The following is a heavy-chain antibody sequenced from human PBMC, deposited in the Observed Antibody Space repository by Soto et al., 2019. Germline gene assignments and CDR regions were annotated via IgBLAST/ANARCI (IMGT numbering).Heavy chain of an antibody. J-gene: IGHJ4*02. CDR2: IYYTGST. V-gene: IGHV4-59*01. CDR3: ARDLRVPS. Sequence: GKGLEWVGNIYYTGSTNYNPSLKSRVTISIDTSKNQFSLRLSSVTAADTALYYCARDLRVPSRGQGTLVTVSS.